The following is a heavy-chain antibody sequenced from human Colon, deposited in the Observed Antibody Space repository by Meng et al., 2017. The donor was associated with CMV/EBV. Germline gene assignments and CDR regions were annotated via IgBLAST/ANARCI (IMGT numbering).Heavy chain of an antibody. CDR2: IYPGDSDT. CDR3: GRDSWSSGWYTNF. V-gene: IGHV5-51*01. D-gene: IGHD6-19*01. Sequence: GESLKISCKGSGYSFTSYWIGWVRQMPGKGLEWMGIIYPGDSDTRYSPSFQGQVTISADKSISTAYLQVNNLRDEDTAVYYCGRDSWSSGWYTNFWGQGTLVTVSS. J-gene: IGHJ4*02. CDR1: GYSFTSYW.